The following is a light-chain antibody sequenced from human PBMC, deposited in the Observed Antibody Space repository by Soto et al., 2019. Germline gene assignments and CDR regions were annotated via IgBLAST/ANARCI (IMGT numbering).Light chain of an antibody. Sequence: QSALTQPPSASGSPGQSVTISCTGTSSDVGDYNYVSWYQQHPGKAPKLMIYEVSKRPSGVPDRFSGSKSGNTASLTVSGLQAEDEADYYCRSYAGSNNGVFGGGTKVTVL. CDR1: SSDVGDYNY. J-gene: IGLJ3*02. CDR3: RSYAGSNNGV. CDR2: EVS. V-gene: IGLV2-8*01.